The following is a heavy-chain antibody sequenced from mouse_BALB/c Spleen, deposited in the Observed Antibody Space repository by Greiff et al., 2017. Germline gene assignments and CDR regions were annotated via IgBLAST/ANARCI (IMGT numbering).Heavy chain of an antibody. V-gene: IGHV2-6-7*01. CDR2: IWGDGST. D-gene: IGHD1-1*01. CDR3: ARDDTTVGYAMDY. J-gene: IGHJ4*01. CDR1: GFSLTGYG. Sequence: VQLQQSGPGLVAPSQSLSITCTVSGFSLTGYGVNWVRQPPGKGLEWLGMIWGDGSTDYNSALKSRLSISKDNSKSQVFLKMNSLQTDDTARYYCARDDTTVGYAMDYWGQGTSVTVSS.